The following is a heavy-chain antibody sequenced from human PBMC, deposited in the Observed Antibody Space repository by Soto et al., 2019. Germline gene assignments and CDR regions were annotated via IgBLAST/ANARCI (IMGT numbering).Heavy chain of an antibody. J-gene: IGHJ4*02. CDR2: IYYSVST. D-gene: IGHD4-17*01. CDR3: ARAHTGTTPYDY. Sequence: QVQLPESGPGLVKPSQTLSITCTVSGGSISSGGYYWSWLRQHPGKGLEWIGYIYYSVSTYYNPSRKRRVTLSVDTSKNQITLKLSSVTAANTAVYYCARAHTGTTPYDYWGQGTLVTVSS. V-gene: IGHV4-31*03. CDR1: GGSISSGGYY.